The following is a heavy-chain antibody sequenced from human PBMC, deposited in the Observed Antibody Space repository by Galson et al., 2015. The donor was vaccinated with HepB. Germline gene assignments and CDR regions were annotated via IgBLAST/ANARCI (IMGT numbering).Heavy chain of an antibody. J-gene: IGHJ3*02. V-gene: IGHV5-51*01. D-gene: IGHD3-22*01. CDR2: IYPGDSDT. CDR1: GYSFTSYW. Sequence: QSGAEVKKPGESLKISCKGSGYSFTSYWIGWVRQMPGKGLEWMGIIYPGDSDTRYSPSFQGQVTISADKSISTAYLQWSSLKASDTAMYYCARATYYYDSSGYYFLSFDAFDIWGQGTMVTVSS. CDR3: ARATYYYDSSGYYFLSFDAFDI.